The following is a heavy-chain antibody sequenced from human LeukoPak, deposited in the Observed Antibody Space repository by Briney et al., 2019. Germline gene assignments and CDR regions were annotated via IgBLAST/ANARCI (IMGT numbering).Heavy chain of an antibody. J-gene: IGHJ1*01. CDR2: IYHSGSA. Sequence: PSETLSLTCTVSGGSISSYYWGWIRQPPGKGLEWIGNIYHSGSAYYNPSLKSRVTISVDTSKNQFSLKLSSVTAADTAVYYCARGPPLYNWNYGYFQHWGQGTLVTVSS. CDR1: GGSISSYY. V-gene: IGHV4-38-2*02. CDR3: ARGPPLYNWNYGYFQH. D-gene: IGHD1-7*01.